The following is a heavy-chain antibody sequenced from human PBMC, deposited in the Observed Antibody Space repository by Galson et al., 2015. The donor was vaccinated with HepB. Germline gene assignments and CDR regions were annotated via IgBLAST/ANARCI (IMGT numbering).Heavy chain of an antibody. Sequence: SLRLSCAASGFTFSDDYMSWIRQAPGKGLEWVSYISDSGSYTNLADSVKGRFTISRDNAKKSLYLQMSSLKAEDTAVYFCARARGSGPGAHFDYWGQGTVVTVSS. CDR1: GFTFSDDY. V-gene: IGHV3-11*05. J-gene: IGHJ4*02. CDR3: ARARGSGPGAHFDY. CDR2: ISDSGSYT. D-gene: IGHD6-25*01.